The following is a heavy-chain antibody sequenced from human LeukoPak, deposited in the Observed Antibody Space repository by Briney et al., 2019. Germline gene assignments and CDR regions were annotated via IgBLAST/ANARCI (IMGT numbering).Heavy chain of an antibody. V-gene: IGHV1-69*13. J-gene: IGHJ4*02. D-gene: IGHD6-13*01. CDR3: ARTGSAAAGYYFDY. Sequence: ASVKVSCKASGGTFISYAISWVRQAPGQELEWMGGIIPIFGTANYAQKFQGRVTITADESTSTAYMELSSLRSEDTAVYYCARTGSAAAGYYFDYWGQGTLVTVYS. CDR1: GGTFISYA. CDR2: IIPIFGTA.